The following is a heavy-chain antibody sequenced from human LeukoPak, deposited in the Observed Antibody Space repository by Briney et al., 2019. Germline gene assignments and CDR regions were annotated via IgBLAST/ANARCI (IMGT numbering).Heavy chain of an antibody. V-gene: IGHV3-30*03. CDR1: GFTFSSYG. CDR2: ISYDGSNK. Sequence: QPGGSLRLSCAASGFTFSSYGMHWVRQAPGKGLEWVAVISYDGSNKYYADSVKGRFTISRDNSKNTLYLQMNSLRAEDTAVYYCNRYDLSGPPMWGQGTLVTVSS. CDR3: NRYDLSGPPM. D-gene: IGHD3-22*01. J-gene: IGHJ3*02.